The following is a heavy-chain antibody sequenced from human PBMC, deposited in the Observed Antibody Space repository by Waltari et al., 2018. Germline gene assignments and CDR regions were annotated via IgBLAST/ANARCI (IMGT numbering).Heavy chain of an antibody. CDR2: MNPNSGNT. CDR1: GYTFTSYD. V-gene: IGHV1-8*03. J-gene: IGHJ6*03. D-gene: IGHD6-19*01. Sequence: QVQLVQSGDEVKKPGASVKVSCKAYGYTFTSYDINWVRQATGQGLEWMGWMNPNSGNTGYAQKFQGRVTITRNTSISTAYMELSSLRSEDTAVYYCARRRLVYYYYYMDVWGKGTTVTVSS. CDR3: ARRRLVYYYYYMDV.